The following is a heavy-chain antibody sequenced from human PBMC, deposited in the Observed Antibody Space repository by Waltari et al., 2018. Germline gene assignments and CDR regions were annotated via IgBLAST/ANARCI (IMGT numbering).Heavy chain of an antibody. J-gene: IGHJ4*02. V-gene: IGHV1-69*05. Sequence: QVQLVQSGAEVKKPGSSVKVSCKASGGTFSSYAISWVRQAPGQGLEWMGGIIPIFGTANYAQKFQGRVTITTDESTSTAYMELSSLRSEDTAVYYCARRWESGSYDYFDYWGQGTLVTVSS. CDR3: ARRWESGSYDYFDY. CDR1: GGTFSSYA. CDR2: IIPIFGTA. D-gene: IGHD1-26*01.